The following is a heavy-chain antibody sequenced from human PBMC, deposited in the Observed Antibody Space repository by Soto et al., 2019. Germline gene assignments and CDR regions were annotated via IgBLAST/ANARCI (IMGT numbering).Heavy chain of an antibody. Sequence: QVQLVQSGAEVKKPGSSVKVSCKASGGTFSSYAISWVRQAPGQGLEWMGGIIPIFGTANYAQKFQGRVTITAEKSPSTAYMGLSSLKSEDTAVYYCARTPPPLPWFGEYDYWGQGTLVTVSS. J-gene: IGHJ4*02. CDR3: ARTPPPLPWFGEYDY. CDR2: IIPIFGTA. V-gene: IGHV1-69*06. D-gene: IGHD3-10*01. CDR1: GGTFSSYA.